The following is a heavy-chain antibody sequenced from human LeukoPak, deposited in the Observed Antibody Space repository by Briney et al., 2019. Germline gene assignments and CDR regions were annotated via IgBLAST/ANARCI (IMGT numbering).Heavy chain of an antibody. Sequence: GASVTLSFNSSGYGFTFCHIHWIWQAPAQGNEWMWWSNLATGMKPNSGGTYYAKKFWGRVTMTTDTSISTVYLEITRLTIDDTAIYFCVRVRKILPECEIWGEGTLLGVSS. D-gene: IGHD2-21*01. CDR2: SNLATGMKPNSGGT. J-gene: IGHJ4*02. CDR1: GYGFTFCH. CDR3: VRVRKILPECEI. V-gene: IGHV1-2*02.